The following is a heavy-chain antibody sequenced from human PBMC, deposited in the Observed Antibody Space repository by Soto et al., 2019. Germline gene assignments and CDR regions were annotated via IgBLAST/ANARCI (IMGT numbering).Heavy chain of an antibody. CDR2: ISSNGVGT. V-gene: IGHV3-64*01. J-gene: IGHJ6*03. D-gene: IGHD6-6*01. CDR1: GFTLSGYA. CDR3: ARRARPDFYYMDV. Sequence: EVQLAESGVGLAQPGGSLRLSCAASGFTLSGYAMDWVRQAPGKGLEYVSGISSNGVGTYYANSVQGRFTISRDNSKNTVYLQMGSLRPEGMAVYYCARRARPDFYYMDVWVKGTTVSVSS.